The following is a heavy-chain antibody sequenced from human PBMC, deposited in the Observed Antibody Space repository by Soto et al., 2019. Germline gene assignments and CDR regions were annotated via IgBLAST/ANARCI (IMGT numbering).Heavy chain of an antibody. D-gene: IGHD2-8*02. J-gene: IGHJ5*02. CDR3: ARGEGWCERSGEIGSWFDP. Sequence: QLQLQESGSGLVKPSQTLSLTCAVSGGSISSGGYSWSWIRQPPGKGLEWIGYIYHSGSTYYNPSLKSRVTISVDRSKNQFSLRVGAGGGGGRGVGGCARGEGWCERSGEIGSWFDPWGQGTLVTVSS. CDR2: IYHSGST. V-gene: IGHV4-30-2*01. CDR1: GGSISSGGYS.